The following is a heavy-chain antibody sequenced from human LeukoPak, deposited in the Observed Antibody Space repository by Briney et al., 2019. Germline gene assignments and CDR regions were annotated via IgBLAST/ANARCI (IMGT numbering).Heavy chain of an antibody. CDR2: INPNSGGT. CDR1: GYTFTGYY. D-gene: IGHD6-13*01. Sequence: ASVKVSCKAPGYTFTGYYMHWVRQAPGQGLEWMGWINPNSGGTNYAQKFQGRVTMTRDTSISTAYMELSRLRSDDTAVYYCARGAGGQYSSSWTFDYWGQGTLVTVSS. V-gene: IGHV1-2*02. CDR3: ARGAGGQYSSSWTFDY. J-gene: IGHJ4*02.